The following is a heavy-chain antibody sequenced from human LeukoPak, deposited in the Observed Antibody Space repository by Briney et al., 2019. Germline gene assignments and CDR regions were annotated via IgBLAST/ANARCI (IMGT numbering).Heavy chain of an antibody. D-gene: IGHD2-2*01. V-gene: IGHV3-7*04. Sequence: GGSLRLSCAASGFIFSSYWMSWVRQAPGKGLEWVAKVNPDGNEKYYVDSVRGRFTISKDNPKNSVYLQMDSLRAEDTAVYYCARGQYQLLWGKGALIIVSS. CDR3: ARGQYQLL. J-gene: IGHJ4*02. CDR2: VNPDGNEK. CDR1: GFIFSSYW.